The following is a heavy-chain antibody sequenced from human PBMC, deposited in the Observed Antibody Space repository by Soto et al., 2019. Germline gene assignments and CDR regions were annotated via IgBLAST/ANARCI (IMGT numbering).Heavy chain of an antibody. CDR1: GGYFHDDY. CDR2: IKRSGNT. J-gene: IGHJ3*02. V-gene: IGHV4-34*01. CDR3: ARGLSTVYLMRRYYAFDI. D-gene: IGHD2-21*01. Sequence: QVQLQQWGAGLLKPSETLSLTCGVYGGYFHDDYWSGIRQAPGKGLEWIGEIKRSGNTYYNPSLGGRDSTSKDLSKILFSRSLTSVTAADTSVYYCARGLSTVYLMRRYYAFDIWSQGTLVTVSS.